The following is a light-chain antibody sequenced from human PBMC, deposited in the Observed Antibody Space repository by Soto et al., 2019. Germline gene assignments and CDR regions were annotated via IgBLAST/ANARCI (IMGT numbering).Light chain of an antibody. J-gene: IGKJ1*01. CDR3: HQYCSSPQT. CDR1: QSVSSSY. CDR2: GAS. Sequence: EIVLTQSPGTLSLSPGERATLSCRASQSVSSSYLAWYQQKPGQAPRLLLYGASCRATGIPDRFSGSGSGPDYAHTISRLEAEDFAVYYYHQYCSSPQTFGQGTKVEIK. V-gene: IGKV3-20*01.